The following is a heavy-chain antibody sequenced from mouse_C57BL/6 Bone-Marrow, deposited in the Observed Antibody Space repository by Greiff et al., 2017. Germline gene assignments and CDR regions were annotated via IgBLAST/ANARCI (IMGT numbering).Heavy chain of an antibody. CDR1: GFTFSDYY. V-gene: IGHV5-12*01. CDR2: ISNGGGST. CDR3: ARHAARAY. J-gene: IGHJ3*01. Sequence: EVQVVESGGGLVQPGGSLKLSCAASGFTFSDYYMYWVRQTPEKRLEWVAYISNGGGSTYYPDTVKGRFTISRDNAKNTLYLQMSRLKSEDTAMYYCARHAARAYWGQGTLVTVSA. D-gene: IGHD3-1*01.